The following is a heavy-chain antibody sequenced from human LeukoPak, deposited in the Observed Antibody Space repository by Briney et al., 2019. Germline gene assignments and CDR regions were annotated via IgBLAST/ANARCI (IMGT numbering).Heavy chain of an antibody. CDR2: ISSSSSYI. J-gene: IGHJ4*02. D-gene: IGHD3-10*01. CDR3: ARDLRFGELSEYYFDY. V-gene: IGHV3-21*01. Sequence: GGSLRLSCAASGLTFSSYSMNWVRQAPGKGLEWVSSISSSSSYIYYADSVKGRFTISRDNVKNSLYLQMNSLRAEDTAVYYCARDLRFGELSEYYFDYWGQGTLVTVSS. CDR1: GLTFSSYS.